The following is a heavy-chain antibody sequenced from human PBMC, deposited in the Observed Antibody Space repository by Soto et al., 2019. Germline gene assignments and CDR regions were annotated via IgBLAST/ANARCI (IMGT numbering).Heavy chain of an antibody. CDR1: GYSFTSYW. J-gene: IGHJ4*02. Sequence: GESLKISCNASGYSFTSYWIGWVRQMPGKGLEWMAIIYLGDSDTRYSPSFQGQVTISADKSISTAYLQWSSLKASDTAMYYCARQTYCSSTSCYTVDSWGQGTLVTVSS. V-gene: IGHV5-51*01. CDR3: ARQTYCSSTSCYTVDS. CDR2: IYLGDSDT. D-gene: IGHD2-2*02.